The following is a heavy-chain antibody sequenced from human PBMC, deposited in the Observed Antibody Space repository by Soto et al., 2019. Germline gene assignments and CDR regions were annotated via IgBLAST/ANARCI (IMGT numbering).Heavy chain of an antibody. V-gene: IGHV4-39*01. CDR3: AEIDYGSGSYPYYYGMDD. CDR2: IYYSGST. J-gene: IGHJ6*02. D-gene: IGHD3-10*01. Sequence: SETLSLTCTVSVGSISSSSYYWGWIRQPPGKGLEWIGSIYYSGSTYYNPSLKSRVTISVDTSKNQFSLKLSSVTAADTAVYYCAEIDYGSGSYPYYYGMDDWGQGTTGTVSS. CDR1: VGSISSSSYY.